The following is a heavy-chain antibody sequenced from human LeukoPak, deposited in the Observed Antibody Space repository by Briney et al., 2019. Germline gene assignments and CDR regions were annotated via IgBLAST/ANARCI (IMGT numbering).Heavy chain of an antibody. J-gene: IGHJ1*01. CDR3: AKSRIMGATHAEYFQH. CDR2: ISYDGSNK. D-gene: IGHD1-26*01. V-gene: IGHV3-30*18. Sequence: GRSLRLSCAASGFTFSSYGMHWVRQAPGKGLEWVAVISYDGSNKYHADSVKGRFTISRDNSKNTLYLQLNSLRAEDTAVYYSAKSRIMGATHAEYFQHWGQGTLVTVSS. CDR1: GFTFSSYG.